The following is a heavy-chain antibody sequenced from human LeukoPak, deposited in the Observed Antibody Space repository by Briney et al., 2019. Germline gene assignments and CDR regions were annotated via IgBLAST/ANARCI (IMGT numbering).Heavy chain of an antibody. CDR1: GYTFTDHY. J-gene: IGHJ5*02. CDR3: ARRLGDCFLYYYGLYLDP. Sequence: ASVTVSSKASGYTFTDHYMHWVRQAPGQGLEWMGWINPNNGGTTYAKSFQGRVTMTRDTSLSTAYMELSRLTSDDTAVYCCARRLGDCFLYYYGLYLDPWGQGTLVTVSS. D-gene: IGHD3-22*01. CDR2: INPNNGGT. V-gene: IGHV1-2*02.